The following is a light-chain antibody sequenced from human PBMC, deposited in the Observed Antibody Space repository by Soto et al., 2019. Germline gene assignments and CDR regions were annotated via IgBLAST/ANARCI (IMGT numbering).Light chain of an antibody. Sequence: QSALTQPASVSGSPGQSITIPCTGTSSDVGGYNYVSWYQQHPGKAPKLMIYDVSNRPSGVSNRFSGSKSGNTASLTISGLQAEDEADYYCSSYTSSSTYVVFGGGTKVTVL. CDR2: DVS. J-gene: IGLJ2*01. CDR1: SSDVGGYNY. V-gene: IGLV2-14*01. CDR3: SSYTSSSTYVV.